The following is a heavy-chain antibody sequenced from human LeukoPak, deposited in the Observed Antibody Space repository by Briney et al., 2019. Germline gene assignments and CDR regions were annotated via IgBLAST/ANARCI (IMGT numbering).Heavy chain of an antibody. D-gene: IGHD2-2*01. CDR3: VRAIRGTTDY. J-gene: IGHJ4*02. V-gene: IGHV3-7*01. Sequence: GGSLRLSCAASGFTFSSYGMSWVRQAPGKGREWGANVNEDGGEKYYVDSVKGRFTISRDNAKTSLYLQMNSLRAEDTAVYYCVRAIRGTTDYWGQGTLVTVSS. CDR2: VNEDGGEK. CDR1: GFTFSSYG.